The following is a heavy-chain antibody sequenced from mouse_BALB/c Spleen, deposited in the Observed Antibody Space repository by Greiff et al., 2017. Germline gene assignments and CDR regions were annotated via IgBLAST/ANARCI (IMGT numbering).Heavy chain of an antibody. D-gene: IGHD1-1*01. CDR3: ARSRTTVVPYAMDY. J-gene: IGHJ4*01. CDR1: GFTFSSFG. Sequence: DVKLVESGGGLVQPGGSRKLSCAASGFTFSSFGMHWVRQAPEKGLEWVAYISSGSSTIYYADTVKGRFTISRDNPKNTLFLQMTSLRSEDTAMYYCARSRTTVVPYAMDYWGEGTAVTVSS. V-gene: IGHV5-17*02. CDR2: ISSGSSTI.